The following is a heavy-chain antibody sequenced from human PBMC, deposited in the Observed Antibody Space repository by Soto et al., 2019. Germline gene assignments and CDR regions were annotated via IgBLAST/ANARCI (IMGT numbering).Heavy chain of an antibody. V-gene: IGHV4-30-2*01. J-gene: IGHJ4*02. CDR1: GGSISRGGYS. D-gene: IGHD3-10*01. Sequence: SETLSLTCAVSGGSISRGGYSWSWIPQPPGKGLEWIGYIYHSGSTYYNPSLKSRVTISVDRSKNQFSLKLSSVTAADTAVYYCARWGAGSGVRPGPSVFDYWGQGTLVTVSS. CDR3: ARWGAGSGVRPGPSVFDY. CDR2: IYHSGST.